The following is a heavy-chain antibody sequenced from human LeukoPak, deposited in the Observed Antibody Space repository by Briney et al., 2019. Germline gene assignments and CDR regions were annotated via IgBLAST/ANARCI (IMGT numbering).Heavy chain of an antibody. CDR3: AKVSPYYYDSSGYYFDD. CDR1: GFTFSSYA. CDR2: ISGSGGST. D-gene: IGHD3-22*01. Sequence: GGSLRLSCAASGFTFSSYAMSWVRQAPGKGLEWVSAISGSGGSTYYADSVKGRFTISRDNSKNTLHLQMNSLRAEDTAVYYCAKVSPYYYDSSGYYFDDWGQGPLVTVSS. V-gene: IGHV3-23*01. J-gene: IGHJ4*02.